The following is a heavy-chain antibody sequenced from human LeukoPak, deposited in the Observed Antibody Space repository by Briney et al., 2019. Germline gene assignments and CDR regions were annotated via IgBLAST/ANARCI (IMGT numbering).Heavy chain of an antibody. CDR2: ISYDGSNK. Sequence: GRSLRLSCAASGFTFSSYGMHWVRQAPGKGLEWVAVISYDGSNKYYADSVKGRFTISRDSAKNSLYLQMNSLRAEDTAVYYCARGIYSSSWYYFDYWGQGTLVTVSS. D-gene: IGHD6-13*01. CDR3: ARGIYSSSWYYFDY. J-gene: IGHJ4*02. V-gene: IGHV3-30*03. CDR1: GFTFSSYG.